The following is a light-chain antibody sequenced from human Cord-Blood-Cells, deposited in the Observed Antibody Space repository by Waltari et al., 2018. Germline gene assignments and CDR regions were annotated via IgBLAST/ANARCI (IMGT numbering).Light chain of an antibody. J-gene: IGLJ2*01. Sequence: QSALTQPASVSGSHGQSITISCTGTSSDVGRYNLVSWYQQHPGKAPKLMIYEGSKRPSGVSNRFSGSKSGNTASLTISGLQAEDEADYYCCSYAGSSTFVVFGGGTKLTVL. V-gene: IGLV2-23*03. CDR3: CSYAGSSTFVV. CDR1: SSDVGRYNL. CDR2: EGS.